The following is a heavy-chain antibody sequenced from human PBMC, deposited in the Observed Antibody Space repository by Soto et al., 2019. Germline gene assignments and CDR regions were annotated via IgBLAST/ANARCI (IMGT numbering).Heavy chain of an antibody. CDR2: IYYSGST. V-gene: IGHV4-39*01. J-gene: IGHJ4*02. CDR3: LGYSYGLVFDY. D-gene: IGHD5-18*01. Sequence: SETLSLTCTVSGGSISSSSYYWGWIRQPPGKGLEWIGSIYYSGSTYYNPSLKSRVTISVDTSKNQFSLKLSSVTAADTAVYYCLGYSYGLVFDYCGQGTLVTVSS. CDR1: GGSISSSSYY.